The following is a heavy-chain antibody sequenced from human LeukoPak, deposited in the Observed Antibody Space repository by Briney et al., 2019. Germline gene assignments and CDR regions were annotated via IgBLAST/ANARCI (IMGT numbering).Heavy chain of an antibody. V-gene: IGHV4-39*07. Sequence: PSETLSLTCTVSGGSISSSSYYWGWIRQPPGKGLEWIGSIYYSGSTYYNPSLKSRVTISVDTSKNQFSLKLSSVTAADTAVYYCARGQYSGYVAPFHYWGQGTLVTVSS. CDR1: GGSISSSSYY. J-gene: IGHJ4*02. CDR3: ARGQYSGYVAPFHY. D-gene: IGHD5-12*01. CDR2: IYYSGST.